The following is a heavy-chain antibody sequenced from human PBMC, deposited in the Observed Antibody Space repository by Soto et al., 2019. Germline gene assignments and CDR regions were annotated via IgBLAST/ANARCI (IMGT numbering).Heavy chain of an antibody. D-gene: IGHD6-13*01. CDR3: ASAQVRSWFQFDY. V-gene: IGHV3-30-3*01. CDR1: GFTFSSYA. Sequence: GGSLRLSCAASGFTFSSYAMHWVRQAPGKGLEWVAVISYDGSNKYYADSVKGRFTISRDNSKNTLYLQMNSLRAEDTAVYYCASAQVRSWFQFDYWGQGTLVTVSS. CDR2: ISYDGSNK. J-gene: IGHJ4*02.